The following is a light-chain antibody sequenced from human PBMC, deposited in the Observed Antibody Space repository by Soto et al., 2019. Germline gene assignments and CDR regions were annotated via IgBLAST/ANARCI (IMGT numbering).Light chain of an antibody. Sequence: QSALSQPASVSGSPGQSITISCTGTSSDVGGYKYVSWYQHHPDKAPKLIISVVSNRPSGVSNRFSGSKSGNTASLTISGLQAEEADYYCGSYTSSDTPYVFGTGTKLTVL. J-gene: IGLJ1*01. CDR3: GSYTSSDTPYV. CDR1: SSDVGGYKY. CDR2: VVS. V-gene: IGLV2-14*01.